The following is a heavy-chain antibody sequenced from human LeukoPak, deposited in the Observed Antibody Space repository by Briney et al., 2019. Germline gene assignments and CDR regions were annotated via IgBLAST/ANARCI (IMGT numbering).Heavy chain of an antibody. CDR2: IIPIFGTA. D-gene: IGHD2-2*01. V-gene: IGHV1-69*05. Sequence: SVKVSCKASGGTFSSYAISWVRQAPGQGLEWMGGIIPIFGTANYAQKLQGRVTMITDTSTSTAYMELRSLRFDDTAVYYCARVDIVVERKGWFDPWGQGTLVTVSS. CDR1: GGTFSSYA. CDR3: ARVDIVVERKGWFDP. J-gene: IGHJ5*02.